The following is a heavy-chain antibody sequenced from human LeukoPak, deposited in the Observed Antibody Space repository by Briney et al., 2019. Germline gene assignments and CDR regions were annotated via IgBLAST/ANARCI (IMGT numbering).Heavy chain of an antibody. V-gene: IGHV1-8*01. CDR1: GYTFTSYD. CDR3: ASRRYYDSSGYYNNPLVTADYYGMDV. Sequence: ASVKVSCKASGYTFTSYDIYWVRQATGQGLEWMGWMNPNSGNTGYAQKFQGRVTMTRNTSISTAYMELSSLRSEDAAVYYCASRRYYDSSGYYNNPLVTADYYGMDVWGQGTTVTVSS. J-gene: IGHJ6*02. D-gene: IGHD3-22*01. CDR2: MNPNSGNT.